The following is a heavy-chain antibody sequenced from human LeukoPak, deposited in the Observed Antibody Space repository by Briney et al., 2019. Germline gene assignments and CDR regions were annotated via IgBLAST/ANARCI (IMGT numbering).Heavy chain of an antibody. V-gene: IGHV3-23*01. CDR2: ISNSDGTT. D-gene: IGHD1-14*01. Sequence: GGSLRLSCAVSGFTFSSYAMSWVRQAPGKGLEWVSTISNSDGTTYYADSVKGRFTISRDDSENTLSRQMNSLRADDTAVYYCAKATGYLLWGQGTLVTVSS. J-gene: IGHJ4*02. CDR3: AKATGYLL. CDR1: GFTFSSYA.